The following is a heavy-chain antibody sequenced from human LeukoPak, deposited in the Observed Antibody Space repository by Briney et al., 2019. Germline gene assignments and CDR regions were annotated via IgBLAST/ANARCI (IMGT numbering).Heavy chain of an antibody. CDR3: ARAYWDP. CDR2: ISYDGSNK. Sequence: GGSLRLSCAASGFTFSSYAMHWVRQAPGKGLEWVAVISYDGSNKYYADSVKGRFTISRDNSKNTLYLQMNSLRAEDTAVYYCARAYWDPWGQGTLVTVSP. J-gene: IGHJ4*02. CDR1: GFTFSSYA. V-gene: IGHV3-30-3*01. D-gene: IGHD1-26*01.